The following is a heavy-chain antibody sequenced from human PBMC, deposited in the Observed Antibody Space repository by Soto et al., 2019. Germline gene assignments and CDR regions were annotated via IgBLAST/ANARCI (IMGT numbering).Heavy chain of an antibody. CDR1: GFTFSSYA. V-gene: IGHV3-23*01. CDR2: ISGSGGST. CDR3: AKDRLGTQGRDGMDV. J-gene: IGHJ6*02. Sequence: GSLRLSCAASGFTFSSYAMSWVRQAPGKGLEWVSAISGSGGSTYYADSVKGRFTISRDNSKNTLYLQMNSLRAEDTAVYYCAKDRLGTQGRDGMDVWGQGTTVTVSS. D-gene: IGHD3-10*01.